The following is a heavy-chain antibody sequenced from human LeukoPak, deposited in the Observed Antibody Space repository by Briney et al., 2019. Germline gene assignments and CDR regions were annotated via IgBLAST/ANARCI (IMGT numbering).Heavy chain of an antibody. Sequence: ASVKVSCKASGYTFTSYDINWVRQAPGQGLEWMGIINPSGGSTSYAQKFQGRVTMTRDMSTSTVYMELSSLRSEDTAVYYCARDLLSAAGDYYYYYYMDVWGKGTTVTVSS. CDR3: ARDLLSAAGDYYYYYYMDV. D-gene: IGHD6-13*01. V-gene: IGHV1-46*01. CDR1: GYTFTSYD. J-gene: IGHJ6*03. CDR2: INPSGGST.